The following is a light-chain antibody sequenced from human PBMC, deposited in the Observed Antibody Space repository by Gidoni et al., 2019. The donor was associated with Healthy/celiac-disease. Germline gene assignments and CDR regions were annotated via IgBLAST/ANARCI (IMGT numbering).Light chain of an antibody. J-gene: IGKJ4*01. Sequence: DIVMTQSPRSLPVTPGEPASISCRSSQSLLHSNGYNYLDWYLQKPGQSPQLLIYLGSNRASGVPDRFSGSGSDTDFTLKVSRVETEEVGVYYCMQALQTPLTFGGGTKVEIK. CDR1: QSLLHSNGYNY. V-gene: IGKV2-28*01. CDR2: LGS. CDR3: MQALQTPLT.